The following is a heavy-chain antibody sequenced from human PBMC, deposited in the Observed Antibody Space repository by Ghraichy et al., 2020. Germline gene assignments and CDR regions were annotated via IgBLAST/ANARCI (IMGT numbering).Heavy chain of an antibody. J-gene: IGHJ4*02. CDR3: AKDREEWELPFYY. D-gene: IGHD1-26*01. Sequence: GGSLRLSCEAYGFTFRSYAMSWGNKAPGTGLAWVSGISGSGDTKYYADSVKGRFIISRDKSQNTLYMQMNSLSAEDTAVYYCAKDREEWELPFYYWGQGPLVAVSS. V-gene: IGHV3-23*01. CDR2: ISGSGDTK. CDR1: GFTFRSYA.